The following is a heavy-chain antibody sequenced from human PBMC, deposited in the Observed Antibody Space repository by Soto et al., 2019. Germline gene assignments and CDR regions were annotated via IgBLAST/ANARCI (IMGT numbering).Heavy chain of an antibody. CDR3: AKDLRDWGFFDY. CDR1: GFSFHTYA. J-gene: IGHJ4*02. D-gene: IGHD3-16*01. V-gene: IGHV3-23*01. Sequence: VQLLESGGGLVQPWGSLRLSCAASGFSFHTYAMGWVRQAPGKGLEWVSSLSGSGGSTNYADSVKGRFTISRDNSKDTLYLQMNNLRAEDKAMYYCAKDLRDWGFFDYWGLGTLVTVSS. CDR2: LSGSGGST.